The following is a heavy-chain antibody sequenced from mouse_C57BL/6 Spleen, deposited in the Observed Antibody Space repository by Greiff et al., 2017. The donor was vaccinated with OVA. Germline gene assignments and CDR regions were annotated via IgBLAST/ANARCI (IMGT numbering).Heavy chain of an antibody. CDR3: ARGEYAMDY. CDR2: IYPGSGNT. J-gene: IGHJ4*01. CDR1: GYTFTDYY. Sequence: VMLVESGAELVRPGASVKLSCKASGYTFTDYYINWVKQRPGQGLEWIARIYPGSGNTYYNEKFKGKATLTAEKSSSTAYMQLSSLTSEDSAVYFCARGEYAMDYWGQGTSVTVSS. V-gene: IGHV1-76*01.